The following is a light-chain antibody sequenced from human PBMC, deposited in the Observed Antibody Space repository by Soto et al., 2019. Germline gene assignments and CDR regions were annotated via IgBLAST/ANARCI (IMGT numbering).Light chain of an antibody. J-gene: IGKJ2*01. CDR2: GAS. CDR3: QQYDNWPYT. CDR1: QSVSSY. V-gene: IGKV3-15*01. Sequence: EIVLTQSPATLSSSPGERATLSCMASQSVSSYLAWYQQKPGQAPRLLIYGASTRATAIPARFSGSGSGTEFTLTISSLQSEDFAVYFCQQYDNWPYTFGQGTKVDI.